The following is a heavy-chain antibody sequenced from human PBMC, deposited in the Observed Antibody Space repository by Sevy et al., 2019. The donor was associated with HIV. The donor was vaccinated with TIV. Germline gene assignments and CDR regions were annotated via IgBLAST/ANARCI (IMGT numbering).Heavy chain of an antibody. V-gene: IGHV4-4*07. J-gene: IGHJ3*02. CDR1: GGSMTNYY. Sequence: SETLSLTFSVSGGSMTNYYWSWIRQPAGKGLEWIGRVYSSGSVNYSPSVKSRVTMSVDTSKKQFSLKLRSVTAADTAVYYCARDTGELLPLVGAIGFHDGLDIWGQGTLVTVSS. CDR2: VYSSGSV. CDR3: ARDTGELLPLVGAIGFHDGLDI. D-gene: IGHD1-26*01.